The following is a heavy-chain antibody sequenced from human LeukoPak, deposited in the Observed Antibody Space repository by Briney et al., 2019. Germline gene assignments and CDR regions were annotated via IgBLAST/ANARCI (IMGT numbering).Heavy chain of an antibody. J-gene: IGHJ6*03. CDR3: AKERGDYDILTGYYSIQDYYYMDV. V-gene: IGHV1-46*01. D-gene: IGHD3-9*01. CDR1: GYTFTSYH. CDR2: INPSGGST. Sequence: ASVKVSCKASGYTFTSYHMHWVRQAPGQGLEWMGIINPSGGSTSYAQKLQGRVTMTTDTSTSTAYMELRSLRSDDTAVYYCAKERGDYDILTGYYSIQDYYYMDVWGKGTTVTISS.